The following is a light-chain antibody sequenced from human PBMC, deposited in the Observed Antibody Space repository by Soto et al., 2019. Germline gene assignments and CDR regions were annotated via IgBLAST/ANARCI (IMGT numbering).Light chain of an antibody. V-gene: IGLV2-23*01. CDR2: GAR. CDR3: CSYASTGPYV. Sequence: SDLTQRASVSRFHGESITLSSIGTRSDVGPSAPASSYPHPTDTAPPLLIYGARKPPPGVSNRFSGSKSGNTASLTTSALQAEDEADYYSCSYASTGPYVFGTGTKVTVL. CDR1: RSDVGPSAP. J-gene: IGLJ1*01.